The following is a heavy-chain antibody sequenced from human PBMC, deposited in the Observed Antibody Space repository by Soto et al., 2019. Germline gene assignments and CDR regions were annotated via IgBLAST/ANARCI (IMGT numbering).Heavy chain of an antibody. CDR3: TIGSWSGEVFDI. CDR2: ITPMLGIA. CDR1: GGPFSTYV. Sequence: QVQLVQSGAEVKKPGSSGKVSCKVSGGPFSTYVMFWVRQAPGQGLEWMGRITPMLGIANHAQRFQDRVTITADKSTATAHMELSSLRSEDTALYYCTIGSWSGEVFDIWGQGTMVTVSS. D-gene: IGHD2-21*01. V-gene: IGHV1-69*02. J-gene: IGHJ3*02.